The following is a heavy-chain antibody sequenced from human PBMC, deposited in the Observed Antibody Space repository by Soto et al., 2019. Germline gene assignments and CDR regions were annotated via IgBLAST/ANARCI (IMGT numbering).Heavy chain of an antibody. V-gene: IGHV3-23*01. CDR3: VRSMYTRGGPATD. J-gene: IGHJ3*01. Sequence: GGSLRLSCAASGFTFSRDGMSWVRQAPGKGLEWVSLITDNGGSTYYADSVKGRFTISRDNTKNTLFLQMNSLRAEDTAIYYCVRSMYTRGGPATDWGQGTMVTVSS. CDR1: GFTFSRDG. D-gene: IGHD2-2*02. CDR2: ITDNGGST.